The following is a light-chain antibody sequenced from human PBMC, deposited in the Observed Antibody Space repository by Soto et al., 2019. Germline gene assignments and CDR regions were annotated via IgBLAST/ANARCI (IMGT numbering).Light chain of an antibody. V-gene: IGLV1-44*01. Sequence: QSVLTQPPSASATPGQRVTISCSGSSSNIGSNTVNWYQQLPGTAPKLLISGNNQRPSGVPDRFSGSKSGTSASLAISGLQSEDEADYHCAAWDDSLNGYVFGTGTKLTVL. CDR1: SSNIGSNT. CDR2: GNN. J-gene: IGLJ1*01. CDR3: AAWDDSLNGYV.